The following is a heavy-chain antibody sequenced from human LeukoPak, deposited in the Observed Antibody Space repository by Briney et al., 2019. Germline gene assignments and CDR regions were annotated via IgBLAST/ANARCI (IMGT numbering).Heavy chain of an antibody. D-gene: IGHD3-22*01. CDR1: GYTFTSYG. CDR3: ARYSLTYYYDSSGYYYWLPAYFDY. J-gene: IGHJ4*02. CDR2: ISAYNGNT. V-gene: IGHV1-18*01. Sequence: ASVKVSCKASGYTFTSYGISWVRQAPGQGLEWMGWISAYNGNTNYAQKLQGRVTMTTDTSTSTAYMELRSLRSDDTAVYYCARYSLTYYYDSSGYYYWLPAYFDYWGQGTLVTVSS.